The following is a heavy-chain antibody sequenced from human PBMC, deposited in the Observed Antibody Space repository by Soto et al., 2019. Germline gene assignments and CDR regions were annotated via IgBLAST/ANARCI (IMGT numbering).Heavy chain of an antibody. CDR2: INPSGGST. V-gene: IGHV1-46*01. Sequence: ASVKVSCQASGYTFTSYYMHWVRQAPGQGLEWMGIINPSGGSTSYAQKFQGRVTMTRDTSTSTVYMELSSLRSEDTAVYYCARDRVTTVTTVAFDIWGQGTMVTVSS. CDR1: GYTFTSYY. J-gene: IGHJ3*02. CDR3: ARDRVTTVTTVAFDI. D-gene: IGHD4-17*01.